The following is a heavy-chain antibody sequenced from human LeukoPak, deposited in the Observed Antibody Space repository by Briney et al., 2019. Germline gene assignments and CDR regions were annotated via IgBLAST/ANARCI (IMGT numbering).Heavy chain of an antibody. CDR2: IYYTGST. Sequence: PSETLSLTCTISGSSITSVSHYWGLIRQPPGEGLEWIGDIYYTGSTYYSPSLRSRVTMSVHTSENQFSLRLNSVTAVDTAVYYCARRWGNIVGVTYEYWGQGTLVTVSS. V-gene: IGHV4-39*01. CDR1: GSSITSVSHY. J-gene: IGHJ4*02. CDR3: ARRWGNIVGVTYEY. D-gene: IGHD3-16*01.